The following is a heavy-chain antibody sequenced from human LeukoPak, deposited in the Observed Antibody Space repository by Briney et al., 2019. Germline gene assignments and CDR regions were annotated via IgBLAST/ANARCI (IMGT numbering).Heavy chain of an antibody. CDR1: GFTFSSYS. D-gene: IGHD3-16*01. CDR3: ASGGHIDY. J-gene: IGHJ4*02. Sequence: KSGGSLRLSCAASGFTFSSYSMNWVRQAPGKGLEWVSSISSSSSYIYYAASVKGRFTISRDNAKNSLYLQMNSLRVEDTAVYYCASGGHIDYRGQGTLVTVSS. CDR2: ISSSSSYI. V-gene: IGHV3-21*01.